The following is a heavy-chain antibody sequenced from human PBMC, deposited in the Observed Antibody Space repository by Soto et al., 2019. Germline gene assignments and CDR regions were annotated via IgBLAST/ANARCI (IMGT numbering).Heavy chain of an antibody. CDR1: GITFSSYG. J-gene: IGHJ3*02. D-gene: IGHD3-16*01. V-gene: IGHV3-30*03. Sequence: QVQLVESGGGVVQPGRSLRLSCAASGITFSSYGMHWVRQAPGKGLEWVAVISYDGTNKYYGDSVKGRFSISRDNSKNTLYLQMNSLRAEDTAAYYCAIGLGWRVLGDAFDIWGQGTMVTVSS. CDR2: ISYDGTNK. CDR3: AIGLGWRVLGDAFDI.